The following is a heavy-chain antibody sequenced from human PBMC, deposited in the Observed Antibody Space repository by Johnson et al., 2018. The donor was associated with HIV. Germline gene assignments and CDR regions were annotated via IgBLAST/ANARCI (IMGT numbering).Heavy chain of an antibody. CDR1: GFTFSSYA. CDR2: ISYDGSNK. CDR3: TTVLRPKPLDAFDI. V-gene: IGHV3-30-3*01. Sequence: QVQLVESGGGVVQPGRSLRLSCAASGFTFSSYAMHWVRQAPGKGLEWVAVISYDGSNKYYEDSVKGRFTISRDNSKNSLYLQMNSLKTEDTAVYYCTTVLRPKPLDAFDIWGQGTMVTVSS. J-gene: IGHJ3*02.